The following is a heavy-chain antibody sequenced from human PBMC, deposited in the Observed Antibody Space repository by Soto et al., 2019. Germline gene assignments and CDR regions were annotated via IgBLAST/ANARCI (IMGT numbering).Heavy chain of an antibody. D-gene: IGHD6-13*01. CDR3: ARHHGSPGSYFGMDV. J-gene: IGHJ6*02. V-gene: IGHV5-51*01. CDR1: GYSLTSYW. Sequence: EESLKISCNGSGYSLTSYWINWGRQMPGKGLEWMGIIYPGDSDTRYSPSFQGQVTISADKSISTACLQWRSLKASDTAMYYCARHHGSPGSYFGMDVWGQGTTVTVSS. CDR2: IYPGDSDT.